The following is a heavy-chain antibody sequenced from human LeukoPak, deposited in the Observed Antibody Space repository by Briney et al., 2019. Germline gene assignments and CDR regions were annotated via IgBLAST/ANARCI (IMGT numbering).Heavy chain of an antibody. CDR2: INPNSGGT. J-gene: IGHJ4*02. CDR1: GYTFTGYY. CDR3: ARSPVYCTNGVCYSDY. V-gene: IGHV1-2*02. D-gene: IGHD2-8*01. Sequence: GASVKVSCKASGYTFTGYYMHWVRQAPGQGLEWMGWINPNSGGTNYAQKFQGRVTMTRDTSISTAYMELSRLRSDDTAVYYCARSPVYCTNGVCYSDYWGRGTLVTVSS.